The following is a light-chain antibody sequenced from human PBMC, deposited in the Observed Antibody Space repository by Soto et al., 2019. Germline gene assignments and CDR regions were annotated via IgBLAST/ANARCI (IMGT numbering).Light chain of an antibody. CDR3: QQHNQWPIT. J-gene: IGKJ5*01. Sequence: EIVLTQSPGTLSLSPGERATLSCRASQSVSSSYLAWYQQKPGQAPRLLIYGAFNRATGIPARFSGSGSGTEFTLTINSLQSEDSAVYYCQQHNQWPITFGQGTRLEIK. CDR2: GAF. V-gene: IGKV3D-15*01. CDR1: QSVSSSY.